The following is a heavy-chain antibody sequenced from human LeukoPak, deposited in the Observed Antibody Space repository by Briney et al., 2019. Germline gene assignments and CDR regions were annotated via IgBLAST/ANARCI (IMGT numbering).Heavy chain of an antibody. CDR2: LRHDGSNK. CDR3: AKDSYYYYYYMDV. CDR1: GFTFNSYG. V-gene: IGHV3-30*02. Sequence: GGSLRLSCAASGFTFNSYGMHWVRQAPGKGLEWVAFLRHDGSNKYYADSVKGRFTISRDNSKNTLYLQMNSLRAEDTALYYCAKDSYYYYYYMDVWGKGTTVTVSS. J-gene: IGHJ6*03.